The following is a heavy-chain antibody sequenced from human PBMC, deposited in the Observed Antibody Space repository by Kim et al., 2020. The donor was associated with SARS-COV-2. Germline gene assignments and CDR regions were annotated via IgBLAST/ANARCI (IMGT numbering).Heavy chain of an antibody. CDR2: ISYDGSNK. CDR1: GFTFSSYG. D-gene: IGHD6-13*01. CDR3: AKLHRSSWYGGFVY. V-gene: IGHV3-30*18. Sequence: GGSLRLSCAASGFTFSSYGMHWVRQAPGKGLEWVAVISYDGSNKYYADSVKGRFTISRDNSKNTLYLQMTSLRAEDTAVYYCAKLHRSSWYGGFVYSGQG. J-gene: IGHJ4*02.